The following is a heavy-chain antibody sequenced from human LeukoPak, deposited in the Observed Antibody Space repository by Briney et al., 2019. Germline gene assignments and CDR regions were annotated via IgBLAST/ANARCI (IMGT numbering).Heavy chain of an antibody. CDR3: AKSATGTTSNWFDP. Sequence: TGGSLRLSCAASGFTFSSYAMSWVRQAPGKGLEWVSAISGSGGTTYYADSVKGRFTTSRDNSKNTLYLQMNSLRAEDTAVYYCAKSATGTTSNWFDPWGQGTLVTVSS. CDR1: GFTFSSYA. V-gene: IGHV3-23*01. J-gene: IGHJ5*02. D-gene: IGHD1-7*01. CDR2: ISGSGGTT.